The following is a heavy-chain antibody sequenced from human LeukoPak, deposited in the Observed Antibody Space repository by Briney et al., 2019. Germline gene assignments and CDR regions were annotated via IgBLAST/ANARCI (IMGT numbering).Heavy chain of an antibody. Sequence: PGRSLRLSCAASGFIFSSYGMNWVRQAPGKGLEWVSLIYSGGSTYYADSVKGRFTISRDNSKSTLYLEMNSLRVDDTATYFCMRSDYGGLVDPWGQGTLVTVSS. CDR1: GFIFSSYG. CDR2: IYSGGST. V-gene: IGHV3-53*01. CDR3: MRSDYGGLVDP. J-gene: IGHJ5*02. D-gene: IGHD4-17*01.